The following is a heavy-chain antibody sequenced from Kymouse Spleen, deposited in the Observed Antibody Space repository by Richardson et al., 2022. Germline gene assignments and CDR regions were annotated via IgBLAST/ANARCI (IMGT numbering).Heavy chain of an antibody. D-gene: IGHD6-6*01. CDR1: GFTFSSYS. J-gene: IGHJ6*02. V-gene: IGHV3-21*03. CDR2: ISSSSSYI. CDR3: ARDVGAARPRDYYGMDV. Sequence: EVQLVESGGGLVKPGGSLRLSCAASGFTFSSYSMNWVRQAPGKGLEWVSSISSSSSYIYYADSVKGRFTISRDNAKNSLYLQMNSLRAEDTAVYYCARDVGAARPRDYYGMDVWGQGTTVTVSS.